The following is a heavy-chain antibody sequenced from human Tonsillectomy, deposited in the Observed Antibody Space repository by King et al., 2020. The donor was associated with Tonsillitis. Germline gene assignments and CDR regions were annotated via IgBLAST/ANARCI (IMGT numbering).Heavy chain of an antibody. V-gene: IGHV3-23*04. CDR2: ISYSGGAT. D-gene: IGHD3-3*01. Sequence: VQLVESGGGLVQPGGSLRLSCAASGFTFSTSPMNWVRQAPGKGLECVASISYSGGATSYADSVRGRFTISRDISKNTLYLQMDSLRAEDTAVFYCSKAVYYDFLGFDYWGQGTLVTVS. CDR1: GFTFSTSP. J-gene: IGHJ4*02. CDR3: SKAVYYDFLGFDY.